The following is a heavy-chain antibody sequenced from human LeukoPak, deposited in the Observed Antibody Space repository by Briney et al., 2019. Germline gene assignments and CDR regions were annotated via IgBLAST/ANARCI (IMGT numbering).Heavy chain of an antibody. CDR2: IKRRSDGGTT. Sequence: GGSLRLSCAASGLTFSNAWMSWVRQAPGKGLEWVGRIKRRSDGGTTDYAAPVKGRFTISRDDSKNTLYLQMNSLKSEDTAVYYCTTELDVRPNHYWGQGTLVTVSS. CDR3: TTELDVRPNHY. CDR1: GLTFSNAW. V-gene: IGHV3-15*01. J-gene: IGHJ4*02. D-gene: IGHD1-14*01.